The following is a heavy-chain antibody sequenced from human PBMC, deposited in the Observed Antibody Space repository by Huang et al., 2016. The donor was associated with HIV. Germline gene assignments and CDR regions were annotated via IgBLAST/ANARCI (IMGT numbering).Heavy chain of an antibody. D-gene: IGHD3-3*01. Sequence: QVQLQESGPGLAKPSETLSLTCSVSGCSVSGGSYYWTWIRQSPGMGLEWIGYIFDNGNAKYKPSLERRVTISVDTSKNQFYLNVSSVTAADTAIYYCAGGDFWRGVNSGLVWFDPWGQGTLVTVSS. CDR1: GCSVSGGSYY. V-gene: IGHV4-61*01. CDR3: AGGDFWRGVNSGLVWFDP. J-gene: IGHJ5*02. CDR2: IFDNGNA.